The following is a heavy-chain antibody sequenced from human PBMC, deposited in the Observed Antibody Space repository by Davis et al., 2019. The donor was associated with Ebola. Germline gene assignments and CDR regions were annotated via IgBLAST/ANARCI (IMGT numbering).Heavy chain of an antibody. Sequence: SVKVSCKASGGTFSSYAISWVRQAPGQGLEWMGRIIPILGIANYAQKFQGRVTITADKSTSTAYMELSSLRSEDTAVYYCARDREMAVAGTGGYWGQGTLVTVSS. V-gene: IGHV1-69*04. CDR1: GGTFSSYA. CDR2: IIPILGIA. J-gene: IGHJ4*02. D-gene: IGHD6-19*01. CDR3: ARDREMAVAGTGGY.